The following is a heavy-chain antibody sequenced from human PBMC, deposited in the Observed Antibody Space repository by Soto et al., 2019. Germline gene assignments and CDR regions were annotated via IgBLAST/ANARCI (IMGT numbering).Heavy chain of an antibody. CDR1: GFTFSSYW. J-gene: IGHJ4*02. V-gene: IGHV3-7*01. Sequence: PGGSLRLSCAASGFTFSSYWMSWVRQAPGKGLEWVANIKQDGSEKYYVDSVKGRFTISRDNAKNSLYLQMNSLRAEDTAVYYCAGDALLLRVYFDYWGQGTLVTVSS. CDR2: IKQDGSEK. CDR3: AGDALLLRVYFDY. D-gene: IGHD2-21*02.